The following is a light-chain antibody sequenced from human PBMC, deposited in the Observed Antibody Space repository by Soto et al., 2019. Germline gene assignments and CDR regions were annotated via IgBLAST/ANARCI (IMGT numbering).Light chain of an antibody. CDR1: QSTGNY. Sequence: DIQMTQSPSSLSASVGDRITITCRASQSTGNYLNWYQQKPGKAPKLLIFAASSLHSGVPSRFSGSGSGTDFTLTISSLQPEDFATYYCQQSYSTPLTFGGGTKVEI. J-gene: IGKJ4*01. V-gene: IGKV1-39*01. CDR3: QQSYSTPLT. CDR2: AAS.